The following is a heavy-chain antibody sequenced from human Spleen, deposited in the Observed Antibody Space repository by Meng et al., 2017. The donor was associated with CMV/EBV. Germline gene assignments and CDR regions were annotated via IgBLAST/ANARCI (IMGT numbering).Heavy chain of an antibody. CDR3: ARDGGIAARRKIDY. CDR1: GFTFSSYS. V-gene: IGHV3-21*01. CDR2: ISSSSSYI. J-gene: IGHJ4*02. D-gene: IGHD6-6*01. Sequence: GESLKISCAASGFTFSSYSMNWVRQAPGKGLEWVSSISSSSSYIYYADSVKGRFTISRENAKNSLLLQMNSLRAEDTAVYYCARDGGIAARRKIDYWGQGTLVTVSS.